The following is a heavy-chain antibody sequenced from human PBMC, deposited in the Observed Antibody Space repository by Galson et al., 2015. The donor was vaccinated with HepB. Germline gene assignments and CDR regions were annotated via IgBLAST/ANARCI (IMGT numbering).Heavy chain of an antibody. Sequence: SVKVSCKASGGTFSSYGISWLRQAPGQGLEWMGQIIPIFGKTDIAQKFQGRVTFIADRPTSTGSMELSSLRSEDTAVYYCARLYCGGDCYSSAFWYFDLWGRGTLVTVSS. J-gene: IGHJ2*01. CDR3: ARLYCGGDCYSSAFWYFDL. CDR1: GGTFSSYG. CDR2: IIPIFGKT. D-gene: IGHD2-21*02. V-gene: IGHV1-69*06.